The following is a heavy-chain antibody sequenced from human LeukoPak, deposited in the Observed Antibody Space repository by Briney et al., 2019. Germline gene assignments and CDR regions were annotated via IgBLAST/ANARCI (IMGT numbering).Heavy chain of an antibody. V-gene: IGHV3-30*02. J-gene: IGHJ4*02. CDR3: AKVESRPGPFDY. CDR2: IRYDGSNK. CDR1: GFTFSSYG. D-gene: IGHD1-14*01. Sequence: TGGSLRLSCAASGFTFSSYGMHWVRQAPGKGLEWVAFIRYDGSNKYYADSVKGRFTISRDNSKNTLYLQMNSLRAEDTAVYYCAKVESRPGPFDYWGQGTLVTVSS.